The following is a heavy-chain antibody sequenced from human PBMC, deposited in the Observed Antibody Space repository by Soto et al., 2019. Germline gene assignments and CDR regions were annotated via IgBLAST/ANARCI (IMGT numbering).Heavy chain of an antibody. Sequence: GGSQRLSCAASGFTFGSDSMNWVRQAPGKGLEWVSYISSSSSTIYYADSVKGRFTISRDNAKNSLYLQMNSLRAEDTAVYYCAGGPLSPEDAFDIWGQGTMVTVSS. J-gene: IGHJ3*02. V-gene: IGHV3-48*01. D-gene: IGHD3-10*01. CDR2: ISSSSSTI. CDR1: GFTFGSDS. CDR3: AGGPLSPEDAFDI.